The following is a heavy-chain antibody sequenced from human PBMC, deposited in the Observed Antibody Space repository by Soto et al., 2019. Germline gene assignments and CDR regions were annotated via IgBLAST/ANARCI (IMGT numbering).Heavy chain of an antibody. CDR2: TYYRSKWYN. J-gene: IGHJ4*02. CDR3: ARRCFDLGSDFEF. V-gene: IGHV6-1*01. D-gene: IGHD3-9*01. CDR1: GDSVSNKNTA. Sequence: SQTLSLTCVISGDSVSNKNTAWNWIRQSPSGGLEWLGRTYYRSKWYNDYATSMKSRITISPDTSKNQFSLHLNSVTPEDTAVYFCARRCFDLGSDFEFRGQRTPVSPSS.